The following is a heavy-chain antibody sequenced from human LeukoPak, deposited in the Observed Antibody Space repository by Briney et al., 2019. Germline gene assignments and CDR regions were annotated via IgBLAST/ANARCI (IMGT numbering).Heavy chain of an antibody. Sequence: SETLSLTCTVSGGSIGSSNYYWGWIRQPPGKGLEWIGSIYYSGSTYNNPSLKSRVTISVDTSKNHFSLKLSSVTAADTAVYYCASRPTFYYGSGSYPRRFYDYWGQGTLVTVSS. CDR1: GGSIGSSNYY. D-gene: IGHD3-10*01. J-gene: IGHJ4*02. V-gene: IGHV4-39*02. CDR2: IYYSGST. CDR3: ASRPTFYYGSGSYPRRFYDY.